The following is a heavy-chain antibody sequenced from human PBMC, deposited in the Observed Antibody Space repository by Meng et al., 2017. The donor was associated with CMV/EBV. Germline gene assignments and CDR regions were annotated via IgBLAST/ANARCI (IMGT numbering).Heavy chain of an antibody. D-gene: IGHD1-14*01. CDR3: ARVTSRVAGAFDY. Sequence: PQGAGPGLVKPSQTLSLTCTVSGGSISSGDYYWSWIRQPPGKGLEWIGYIYYSGSTYYNPSLKSRVTISVDTSKNQFSLKLSSVTAADTAVYYCARVTSRVAGAFDYWGQGTLVTVSS. CDR2: IYYSGST. V-gene: IGHV4-30-4*08. CDR1: GGSISSGDYY. J-gene: IGHJ4*02.